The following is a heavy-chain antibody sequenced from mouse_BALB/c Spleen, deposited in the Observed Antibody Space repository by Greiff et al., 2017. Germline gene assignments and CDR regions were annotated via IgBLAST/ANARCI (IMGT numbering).Heavy chain of an antibody. CDR3: AREGYDYPYAMDY. CDR1: GFSLTGYG. V-gene: IGHV2-6-7*01. J-gene: IGHJ4*01. CDR2: IWGDGST. Sequence: VQLVESGPGLVAPSQSLSITCTVSGFSLTGYGVNWVRQPPGKGLEWLGMIWGDGSTDYNSALKSRLSISKDNSKSQVFLKMNSLQTDDTARYYCAREGYDYPYAMDYWGQGTSVTVSS. D-gene: IGHD2-4*01.